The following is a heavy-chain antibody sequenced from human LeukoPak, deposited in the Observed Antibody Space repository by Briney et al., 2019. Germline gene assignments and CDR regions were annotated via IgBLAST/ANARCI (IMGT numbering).Heavy chain of an antibody. CDR3: ARTYYDSSGYYPCYGMDV. V-gene: IGHV4-59*01. Sequence: HPSETLSLTCTVSGGSISSYYWSWIRQPPGKGLEWIGYIYYSGSTNYNPSLKSRVTISVDTSKNQFPLKLSSVTAADTAVYYCARTYYDSSGYYPCYGMDVWGQGTTVTVSS. D-gene: IGHD3-22*01. CDR2: IYYSGST. J-gene: IGHJ6*02. CDR1: GGSISSYY.